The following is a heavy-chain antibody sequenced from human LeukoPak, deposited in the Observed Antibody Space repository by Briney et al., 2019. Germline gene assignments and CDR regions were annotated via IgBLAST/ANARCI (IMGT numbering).Heavy chain of an antibody. Sequence: ASVKVSCKASGYTFTSYDINWVRQATGQGHEWMGWMNPNSGNTGYAQKFQGRVTMTRNTSISTAYMELSSLRSEDTAVYYCARGFDDFWSGSPFGYWGQGTLVTVSS. CDR1: GYTFTSYD. D-gene: IGHD3-3*01. CDR3: ARGFDDFWSGSPFGY. CDR2: MNPNSGNT. V-gene: IGHV1-8*01. J-gene: IGHJ4*02.